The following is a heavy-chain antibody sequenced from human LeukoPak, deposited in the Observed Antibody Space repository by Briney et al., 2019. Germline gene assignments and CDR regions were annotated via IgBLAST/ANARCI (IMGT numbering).Heavy chain of an antibody. CDR2: IKQDGSEK. V-gene: IGHV3-7*01. Sequence: GGSLRLSCAASGFTFSSYWMSWVRQAPGKGLEWVANIKQDGSEKHYVDSVKGRFTISRDNAKNSLYLQMNSLRAEDTAVYYCARFDGSPNYDILTGYLYYGMDVWGQGTTVTVSS. CDR3: ARFDGSPNYDILTGYLYYGMDV. CDR1: GFTFSSYW. D-gene: IGHD3-9*01. J-gene: IGHJ6*02.